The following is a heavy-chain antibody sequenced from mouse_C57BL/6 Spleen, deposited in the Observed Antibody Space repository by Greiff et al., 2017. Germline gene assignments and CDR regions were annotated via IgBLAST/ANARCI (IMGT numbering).Heavy chain of an antibody. CDR2: ISYDGSN. V-gene: IGHV3-6*01. Sequence: DVKLQESGPGLVKPSQSLSLTCSVTGYSITSGYYWNWIRQFPGNKLEWMGYISYDGSNNYNPSLKNRISITRDTSKNQFFLKLNSVTTEDTATYYCARDLPYYYGSSYGAMDYWGQGTSVTVSS. J-gene: IGHJ4*01. CDR1: GYSITSGYY. D-gene: IGHD1-1*01. CDR3: ARDLPYYYGSSYGAMDY.